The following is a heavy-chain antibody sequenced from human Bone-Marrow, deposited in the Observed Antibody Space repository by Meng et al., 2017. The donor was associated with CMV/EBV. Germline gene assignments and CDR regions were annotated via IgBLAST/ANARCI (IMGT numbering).Heavy chain of an antibody. CDR3: ARGWLVTATPGLY. V-gene: IGHV3-74*01. Sequence: CAASGFTFSSYWMHWVRQVPGKGLVWVSRVNPDGSSTNYADSVEGRFTISRDNAKNTLYLQMNSLRVEDTAVYYCARGWLVTATPGLYWGQGALVTVSS. CDR1: GFTFSSYW. J-gene: IGHJ4*02. CDR2: VNPDGSST. D-gene: IGHD3-22*01.